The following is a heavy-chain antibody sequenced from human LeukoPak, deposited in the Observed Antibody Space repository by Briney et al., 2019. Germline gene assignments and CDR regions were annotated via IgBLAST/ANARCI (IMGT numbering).Heavy chain of an antibody. D-gene: IGHD3-9*01. CDR3: AKGALHFDWLLYFDY. Sequence: GRSLRLSCAASGFTFSSYGMHWVRQAPGKGLEWVAVISYDGSNKYYADSVKGRFTISRDNSKNTLYLQMNSLRAEDTAVYYCAKGALHFDWLLYFDYWGQGTLVTVSS. J-gene: IGHJ4*02. V-gene: IGHV3-30*18. CDR1: GFTFSSYG. CDR2: ISYDGSNK.